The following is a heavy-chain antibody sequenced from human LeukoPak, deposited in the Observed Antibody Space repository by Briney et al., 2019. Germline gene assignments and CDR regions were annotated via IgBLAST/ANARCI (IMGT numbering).Heavy chain of an antibody. CDR3: ARGRIAKIVVVHSFQYGMDV. D-gene: IGHD3-22*01. CDR2: INDYSGNT. Sequence: SETLSLTCDVFGGSFTDYFWTWIRQSPGKGLEWIGEINDYSGNTNYNPSLNSRVSISLEKSKNQFSLELRSVTAADTAVYYCARGRIAKIVVVHSFQYGMDVWGQGTTVTVSS. V-gene: IGHV4-34*01. J-gene: IGHJ6*02. CDR1: GGSFTDYF.